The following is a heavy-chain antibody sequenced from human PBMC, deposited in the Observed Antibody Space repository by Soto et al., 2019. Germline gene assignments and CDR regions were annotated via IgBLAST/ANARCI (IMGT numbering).Heavy chain of an antibody. V-gene: IGHV3-53*01. D-gene: IGHD3-3*01. Sequence: PGGSLRLSCAASGFSVSDYYMNWVRQAPGKGLEWVSIIYSGRTTYYADSVKGRFTISRDDSKNTLYLQMNSLRPEDTALYYCVRGPADSMLRLLGWPYGDYWGQGTLVTVSS. CDR1: GFSVSDYY. J-gene: IGHJ4*02. CDR3: VRGPADSMLRLLGWPYGDY. CDR2: IYSGRTT.